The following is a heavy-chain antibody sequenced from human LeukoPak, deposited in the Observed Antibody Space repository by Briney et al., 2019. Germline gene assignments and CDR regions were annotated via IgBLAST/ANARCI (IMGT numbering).Heavy chain of an antibody. CDR1: GFSFSNHV. Sequence: GGSLRLSCASSGFSFSNHVMHWVRQAPGKGLQWVAFIRLDDSTEYSADSVKGRFTISRDDSKNTLYLQMNRLRPEDTAVYYCAKSMLRGYYYMDVWGKGTTVIISS. V-gene: IGHV3-30*02. CDR2: IRLDDSTE. J-gene: IGHJ6*03. CDR3: AKSMLRGYYYMDV. D-gene: IGHD3-10*01.